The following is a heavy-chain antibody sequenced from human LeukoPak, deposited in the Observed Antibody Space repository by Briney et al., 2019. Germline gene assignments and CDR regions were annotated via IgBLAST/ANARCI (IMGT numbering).Heavy chain of an antibody. CDR1: GGSISSYY. CDR2: INYSGST. J-gene: IGHJ4*02. D-gene: IGHD5-12*01. V-gene: IGHV4-59*01. CDR3: AREGRQGYVYFDH. Sequence: SETLSLTCTVSGGSISSYYWSWIRQPPGKGLEWIGYINYSGSTNYNPSLKSRVTMSVDTSKNQFSLKLSSVTAADTAMYYCAREGRQGYVYFDHWGQGSLVTVSS.